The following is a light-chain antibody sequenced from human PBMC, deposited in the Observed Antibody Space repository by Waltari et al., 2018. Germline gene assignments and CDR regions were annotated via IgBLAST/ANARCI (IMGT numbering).Light chain of an antibody. J-gene: IGLJ2*01. CDR3: QVWDSSSNAV. Sequence: SFDLTQPLSVSVALGQTARLTSGGANLGSRNVHWYQQKPGQAPILVIYRDNNRPSGIPERFSGSNSGNTATLSISRAQAGDEADYFCQVWDSSSNAVFGGGTKLTVL. CDR1: NLGSRN. CDR2: RDN. V-gene: IGLV3-9*01.